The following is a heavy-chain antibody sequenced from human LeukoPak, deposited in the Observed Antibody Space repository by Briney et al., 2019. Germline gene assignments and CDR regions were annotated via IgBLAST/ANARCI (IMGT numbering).Heavy chain of an antibody. V-gene: IGHV1-69*06. J-gene: IGHJ6*03. D-gene: IGHD6-6*01. CDR1: GGTFSSYA. CDR3: AKSGAARLRDYYYYMDV. Sequence: ASVKVSCKASGGTFSSYAIRWGRQAPGQGLEWMGGIIPIFGTANYPQKFQGRVTITADKSTSTDYMELSSLRSEDTAVYYCAKSGAARLRDYYYYMDVWGKGTTVTVSS. CDR2: IIPIFGTA.